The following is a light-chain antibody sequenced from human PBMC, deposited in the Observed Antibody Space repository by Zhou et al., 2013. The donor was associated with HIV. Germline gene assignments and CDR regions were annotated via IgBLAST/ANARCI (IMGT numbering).Light chain of an antibody. CDR3: QAWDSSTVV. V-gene: IGLV3-1*01. CDR1: KLGDKY. CDR2: QDS. J-gene: IGLJ2*01. Sequence: SHELTQPPSVSVSPGQTASITCSGDKLGDKYACWYQQKPGQSPVLVIYQDSKRPSGIPERFSGSKSGNTATLTISGTQAMDESDYYCQAWDSSTVVFGGGTKLTV.